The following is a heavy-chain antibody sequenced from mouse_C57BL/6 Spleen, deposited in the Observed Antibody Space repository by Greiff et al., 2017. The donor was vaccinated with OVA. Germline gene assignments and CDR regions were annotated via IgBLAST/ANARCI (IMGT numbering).Heavy chain of an antibody. Sequence: EVKLVESGGGLVKPGGSLKLSCAASGFTFSSYAMSWVRQTPEKRLEWVATISDGGSYTYYPDNVKGRFTISRDNAKNNLYLQMSHLKSEDTAMYYCARPYDYDGGGVDYWGQGTTLTVSS. CDR2: ISDGGSYT. CDR1: GFTFSSYA. J-gene: IGHJ2*01. D-gene: IGHD2-4*01. CDR3: ARPYDYDGGGVDY. V-gene: IGHV5-4*03.